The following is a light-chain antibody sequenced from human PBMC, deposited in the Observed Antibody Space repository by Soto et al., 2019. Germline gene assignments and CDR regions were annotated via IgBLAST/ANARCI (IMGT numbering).Light chain of an antibody. CDR2: LGS. CDR1: QSLLHSNGYNY. J-gene: IGKJ1*01. V-gene: IGKV2-28*01. Sequence: IVMIQSPLSLPVTPGEPASISCRASQSLLHSNGYNYLHWYLQRTGQSPQFLIYLGSIPASVVPERFSGSGSGTDFTLKISRVDAEYVRVYYCLQTKQTRTFGQGTKVEIK. CDR3: LQTKQTRT.